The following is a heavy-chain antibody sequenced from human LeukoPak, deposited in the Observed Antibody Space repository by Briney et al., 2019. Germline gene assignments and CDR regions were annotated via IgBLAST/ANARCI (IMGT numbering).Heavy chain of an antibody. CDR1: GGSISTYY. V-gene: IGHV4-59*12. J-gene: IGHJ3*02. D-gene: IGHD3-3*01. CDR2: IFHTGSS. CDR3: ARGSITVVPAFDI. Sequence: SVTPSLTCTLSGGSISTYYCSWIRQPPGKGLEWIGYIFHTGSSSYNPSLKSRGTMSVDTSKNQFSLKLNSVTAADTAVYYCARGSITVVPAFDIWGQGTMVTASS.